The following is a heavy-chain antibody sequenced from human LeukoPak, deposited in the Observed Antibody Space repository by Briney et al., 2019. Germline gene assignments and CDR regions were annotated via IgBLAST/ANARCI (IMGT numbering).Heavy chain of an antibody. CDR3: ARVHYDILTGYSYFDY. J-gene: IGHJ4*02. Sequence: ASVKVSCKASGYTFTSYGISWVRQAPGQGLEWMGWISAYNDNTNYAQKLQGRVTMTTDTSTSTAYMELRSLRSDDTAVYYCARVHYDILTGYSYFDYWGQGTLVAVSS. D-gene: IGHD3-9*01. CDR1: GYTFTSYG. CDR2: ISAYNDNT. V-gene: IGHV1-18*01.